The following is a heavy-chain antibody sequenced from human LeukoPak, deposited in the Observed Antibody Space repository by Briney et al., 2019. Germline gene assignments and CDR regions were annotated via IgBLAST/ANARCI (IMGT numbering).Heavy chain of an antibody. V-gene: IGHV3-7*01. CDR3: ARRQFNWGSAFDI. CDR2: IKQDGSEK. D-gene: IGHD7-27*01. Sequence: PGGSLRLSCAASGFTFSTYWMSWFRQAPAKGLEWVANIKQDGSEKYYVDSVKGRFTISRDNAKNSLSLQMNSLRTEDTAVYYCARRQFNWGSAFDIWGQGTMVTVSS. J-gene: IGHJ3*02. CDR1: GFTFSTYW.